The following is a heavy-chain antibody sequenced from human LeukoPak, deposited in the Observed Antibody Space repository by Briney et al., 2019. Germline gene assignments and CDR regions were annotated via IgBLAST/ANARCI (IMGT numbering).Heavy chain of an antibody. V-gene: IGHV4-61*02. CDR3: ARGEFTAMVIPEGGSFDY. CDR2: IYTSGST. J-gene: IGHJ4*02. CDR1: GGSISSGSYY. Sequence: SQTLSLTCTVSGGSISSGSYYWSWIRRPAGKGLEWIGRIYTSGSTNYNPSLKSRVTISVDTSKNQFSLELSSVTAADTAVYYCARGEFTAMVIPEGGSFDYWGQGTLVTVSS. D-gene: IGHD5-18*01.